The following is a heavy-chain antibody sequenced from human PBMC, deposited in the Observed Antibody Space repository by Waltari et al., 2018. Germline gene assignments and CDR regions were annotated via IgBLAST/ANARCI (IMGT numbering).Heavy chain of an antibody. Sequence: QVQLQESGPGLVKPSETLSLTCAVSGYSISSGYYWGWIRQPPGKGLEWIGSIYHIGGSYYNPSLKSRVTISVDTSKIQFSLKLSSVTAADTAVYYCARLEQQLSIVYWGQGTLVTVSS. J-gene: IGHJ4*02. CDR1: GYSISSGYY. CDR2: IYHIGGS. V-gene: IGHV4-38-2*01. CDR3: ARLEQQLSIVY. D-gene: IGHD6-13*01.